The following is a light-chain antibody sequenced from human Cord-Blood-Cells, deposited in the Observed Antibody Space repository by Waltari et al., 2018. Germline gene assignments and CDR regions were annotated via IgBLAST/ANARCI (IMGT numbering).Light chain of an antibody. Sequence: EIVLTQSPGPLSLSPGERATLSCRASQSVSSSYLAWYQQKPCQAPRLRIYGASSRATGIPDRFSGSGSGTDFTLTISRLEPEDFAVYYCQQYGSSPRTFGQGTKVEIK. CDR1: QSVSSSY. J-gene: IGKJ1*01. CDR3: QQYGSSPRT. CDR2: GAS. V-gene: IGKV3-20*01.